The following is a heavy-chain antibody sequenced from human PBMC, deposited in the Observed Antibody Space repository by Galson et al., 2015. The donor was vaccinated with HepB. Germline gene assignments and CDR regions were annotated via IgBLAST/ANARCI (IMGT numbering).Heavy chain of an antibody. J-gene: IGHJ4*02. D-gene: IGHD1-26*01. CDR1: GYTFTSYD. Sequence: SVKVSCKASGYTFTSYDINWVRQATGQGLEWMGWMNPNSSNTGYAQKFQGRVTMTRNTSISTAYMELSSLRSEDTAVYYCIRGWELVNYFDYWGQGTLVTVSS. V-gene: IGHV1-8*01. CDR3: IRGWELVNYFDY. CDR2: MNPNSSNT.